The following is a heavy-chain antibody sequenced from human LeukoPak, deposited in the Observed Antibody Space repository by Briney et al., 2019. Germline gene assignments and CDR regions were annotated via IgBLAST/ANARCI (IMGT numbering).Heavy chain of an antibody. D-gene: IGHD7-27*01. V-gene: IGHV3-23*01. CDR1: GFTFSSHG. J-gene: IGHJ2*01. CDR2: VSPSGVIT. Sequence: GGSLRLSCAASGFTFSSHGMDWVRQAPGMGLEWVSGVSPSGVITYYADSVKGRFAISRDNSRNTVYSQLNSLRADDTAVYYCAKDIDWGRFDVWGRGTLVTVSS. CDR3: AKDIDWGRFDV.